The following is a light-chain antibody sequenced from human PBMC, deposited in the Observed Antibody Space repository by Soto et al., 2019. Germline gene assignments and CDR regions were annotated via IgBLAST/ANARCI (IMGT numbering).Light chain of an antibody. CDR1: QRVSSNY. Sequence: EIVLTQSPGTLSLSPGERATLSCTASQRVSSNYLAWYQQKPGQAPRLLIYGASSRATGIPDRLSGSGSGTDFTLTISRLEPEDCAVYYCQQYGSSPLTFGQGTKVDIK. V-gene: IGKV3-20*01. CDR2: GAS. CDR3: QQYGSSPLT. J-gene: IGKJ1*01.